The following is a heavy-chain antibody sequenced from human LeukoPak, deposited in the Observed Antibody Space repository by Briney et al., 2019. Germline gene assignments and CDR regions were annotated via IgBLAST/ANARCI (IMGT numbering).Heavy chain of an antibody. J-gene: IGHJ3*02. CDR1: GFTFSDHY. Sequence: GGSLRLSCAASGFTFSDHYMDWVRQAPGKGLEWVGRTRNKVNSYTTEYAASVKGRFTISRDDSKNSVYLQMNSLKTEDTAVYYCARGSNAFDIWGQGTMVTVSS. V-gene: IGHV3-72*01. CDR2: TRNKVNSYTT. CDR3: ARGSNAFDI.